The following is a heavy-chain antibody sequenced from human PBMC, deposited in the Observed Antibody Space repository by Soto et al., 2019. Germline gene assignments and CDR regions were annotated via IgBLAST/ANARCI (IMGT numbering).Heavy chain of an antibody. CDR2: IYYSGSA. CDR1: GGSISTSVYY. Sequence: PSETLSLTCTVSGGSISTSVYYWGWIRQPPGRGLEWMANIYYSGSAHYNPSLKSRVSTSVDTSKNQFSLKLRSVTAADTAVYYCARQGSRAFDIWGQGTMVTVSS. J-gene: IGHJ3*02. V-gene: IGHV4-39*01. CDR3: ARQGSRAFDI. D-gene: IGHD2-15*01.